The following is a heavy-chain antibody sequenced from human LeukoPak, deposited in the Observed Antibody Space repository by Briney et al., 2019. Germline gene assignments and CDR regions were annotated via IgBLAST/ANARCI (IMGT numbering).Heavy chain of an antibody. Sequence: SETLSLTCTVSGGSISSGGYYWSWIRQPPGKGLEWIGYIYHSGSTYYNPSLKSRVTISEDTSKNQFSLKLSSVTAADTAVYYCARSSRFGELYYWGQGTLVTVSS. D-gene: IGHD3-10*01. CDR3: ARSSRFGELYY. CDR1: GGSISSGGYY. CDR2: IYHSGST. J-gene: IGHJ4*02. V-gene: IGHV4-30-2*01.